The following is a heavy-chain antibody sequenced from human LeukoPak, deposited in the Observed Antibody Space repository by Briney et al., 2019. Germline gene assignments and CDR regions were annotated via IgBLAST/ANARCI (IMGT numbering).Heavy chain of an antibody. V-gene: IGHV1-2*02. CDR2: INPNSGGT. J-gene: IGHJ4*02. Sequence: ASVTVSFKASGYTFTSYYIHWVRQAPGQGLELMGWINPNSGGTHYSQKFQGRVTITRDTSINTAYMELRRLRFDDTGVYYCARGQQWLGAFDYWGLGTLVTVSS. CDR1: GYTFTSYY. D-gene: IGHD6-19*01. CDR3: ARGQQWLGAFDY.